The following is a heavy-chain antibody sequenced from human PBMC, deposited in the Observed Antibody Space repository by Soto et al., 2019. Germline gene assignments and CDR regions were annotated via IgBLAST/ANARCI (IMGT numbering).Heavy chain of an antibody. CDR2: ISSSSSYI. D-gene: IGHD3-3*01. V-gene: IGHV3-21*01. CDR3: ARTGPYYDFWSGYQTGFQFYYYYGMDV. J-gene: IGHJ6*02. CDR1: GFTFSSYS. Sequence: GGSLRLSCAASGFTFSSYSMNWVRQAPGKGLEWVSSISSSSSYIYYADSVKGRFTISRDNAKNSLYLQMNSLRAEDTAVYYCARTGPYYDFWSGYQTGFQFYYYYGMDVWGQGTTVTVSS.